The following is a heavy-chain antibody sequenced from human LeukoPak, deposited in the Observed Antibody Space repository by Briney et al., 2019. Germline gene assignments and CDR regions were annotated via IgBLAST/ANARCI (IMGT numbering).Heavy chain of an antibody. CDR1: GYTFTSCD. J-gene: IGHJ4*02. CDR3: TRGSSGRRDN. CDR2: MNPNSGNA. D-gene: IGHD6-19*01. Sequence: ASVKVSCKASGYTFTSCDINWVRQATGQGLEWMGWMNPNSGNAGYGQSFRGRITMTRDISIGTAYMELSNLTSEDTAIYYCTRGSSGRRDNWGQGTLVTVSA. V-gene: IGHV1-8*01.